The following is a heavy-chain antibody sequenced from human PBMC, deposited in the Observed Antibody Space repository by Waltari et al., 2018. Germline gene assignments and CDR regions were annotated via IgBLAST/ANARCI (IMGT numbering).Heavy chain of an antibody. CDR3: AKAHFYDTSGYIEH. Sequence: EVQVLASGGGLVQPGGSLRLTCTASGLILIHYSLNWARKAPGKGLEWVSGINGYGDKTYYADSVKGRFTLSRDNSRNTLSLQMNSLRAEDTAVYYCAKAHFYDTSGYIEHWGQGTLVTVSS. J-gene: IGHJ5*02. V-gene: IGHV3-23*01. D-gene: IGHD3-22*01. CDR1: GLILIHYS. CDR2: INGYGDKT.